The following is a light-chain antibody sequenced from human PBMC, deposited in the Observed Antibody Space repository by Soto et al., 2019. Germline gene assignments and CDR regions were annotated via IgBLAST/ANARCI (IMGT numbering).Light chain of an antibody. CDR3: QQYSNWPYT. J-gene: IGKJ2*01. Sequence: EIVLTQSPATLSVSPGDRATLSCRASRNLYSNLAWYQQKPGQAPRLVIYGADARATGFPARFTGSGSETEFTLTISSLQSEDFAIYYCQQYSNWPYTFGQGTKLEIK. V-gene: IGKV3-15*01. CDR2: GAD. CDR1: RNLYSN.